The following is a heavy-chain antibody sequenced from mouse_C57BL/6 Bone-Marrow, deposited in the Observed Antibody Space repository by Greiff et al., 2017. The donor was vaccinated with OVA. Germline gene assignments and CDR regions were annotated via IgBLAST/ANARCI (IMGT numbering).Heavy chain of an antibody. CDR3: ARHKPKDDGYYYYAMDY. V-gene: IGHV5-12*01. CDR1: GFTFSDYY. Sequence: EVKLMESGGGLVQPGGSLKLSCAASGFTFSDYYMYWVRQTPEKRLEWVAYISNGGGSTYYPDTVKGRFTISRDNAKNTLYLQMSRLKSEDTAMYYCARHKPKDDGYYYYAMDYWGQGTSDTVSS. CDR2: ISNGGGST. J-gene: IGHJ4*01. D-gene: IGHD2-3*01.